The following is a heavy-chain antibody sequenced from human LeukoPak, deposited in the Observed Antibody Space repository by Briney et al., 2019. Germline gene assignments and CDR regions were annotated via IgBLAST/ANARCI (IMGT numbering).Heavy chain of an antibody. Sequence: GGSLRLSCAASGFTLSTFWMSWVRQAPGKGLEWVASLNQDGSEKHYVDSLKGRFTISRDNAKNSLYLEMNSLRVEDTAVYYCARPRALHFGPQDSWGQGTLVTVSS. CDR3: ARPRALHFGPQDS. CDR2: LNQDGSEK. V-gene: IGHV3-7*01. D-gene: IGHD3-10*01. J-gene: IGHJ4*02. CDR1: GFTLSTFW.